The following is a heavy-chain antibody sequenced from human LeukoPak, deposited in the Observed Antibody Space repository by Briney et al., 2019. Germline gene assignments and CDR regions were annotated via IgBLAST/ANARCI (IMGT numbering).Heavy chain of an antibody. V-gene: IGHV3-33*01. D-gene: IGHD2-2*01. CDR1: GFTFSSYG. Sequence: GGSLRLSCAAPGFTFSSYGMHWDRQAPGKGLEWVAVIWYDGSNKYYADSVKGRFTISRDNSKNTLHLQMNSLRAEDTAVYYCARVGCSSTSCYDYYFDYWGQGTLVTVSS. J-gene: IGHJ4*02. CDR2: IWYDGSNK. CDR3: ARVGCSSTSCYDYYFDY.